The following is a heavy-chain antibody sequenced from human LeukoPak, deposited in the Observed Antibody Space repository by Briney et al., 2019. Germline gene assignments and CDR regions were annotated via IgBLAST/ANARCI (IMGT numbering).Heavy chain of an antibody. Sequence: PSETLSLTCAVYGGSFSGYYWSWIRQPPGKGREWIGEINHSGSTNYKPSLKSRVTVSVDTSKNQFSLKLSSVTAADTAVYYCAAADPGRYFDYWGQGTLVTVSS. CDR1: GGSFSGYY. V-gene: IGHV4-34*01. CDR3: AAADPGRYFDY. J-gene: IGHJ4*02. CDR2: INHSGST. D-gene: IGHD6-13*01.